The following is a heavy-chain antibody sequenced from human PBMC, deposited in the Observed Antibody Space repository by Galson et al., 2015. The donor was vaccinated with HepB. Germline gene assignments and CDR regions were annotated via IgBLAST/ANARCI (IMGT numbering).Heavy chain of an antibody. Sequence: SLRLSCAASGFTFSSYGMHWVRQAPGKGLEWVAVISYDGSNKYYADYVKGRFTISRDNSKNTLYLQMNSLRAEDTAVYYCAKSSGYCSGGSCYYYGMDVWGQGTTVTVSS. CDR3: AKSSGYCSGGSCYYYGMDV. D-gene: IGHD2-15*01. J-gene: IGHJ6*02. V-gene: IGHV3-30*18. CDR1: GFTFSSYG. CDR2: ISYDGSNK.